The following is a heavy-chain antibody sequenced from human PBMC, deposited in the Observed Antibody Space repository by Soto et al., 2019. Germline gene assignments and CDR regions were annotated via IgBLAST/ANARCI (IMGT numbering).Heavy chain of an antibody. J-gene: IGHJ3*02. D-gene: IGHD3-3*01. CDR2: ISGSGGST. Sequence: GGSLRLSCAASGFTFSSYAMSWVRQAPGKGLEWVSAISGSGGSTYYADSVKGRFTISRDNSKNTLYLQMNSLRAEDTAVYYCAKWGITMFGVVIITDAFDIWGQGTMVTVSS. CDR3: AKWGITMFGVVIITDAFDI. CDR1: GFTFSSYA. V-gene: IGHV3-23*01.